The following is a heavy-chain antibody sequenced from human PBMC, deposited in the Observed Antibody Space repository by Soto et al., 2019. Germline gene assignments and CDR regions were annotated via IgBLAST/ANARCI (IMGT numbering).Heavy chain of an antibody. D-gene: IGHD2-15*01. Sequence: SETLSLTCSVSGDSVSSGDYYWSWIRQPPGKGLEWIGHVYFSGSTNYIPSLKSRLTMSVDTAKNQFSLKLNSVTAADTAVYYCARYRREEVAGYTLDNWGRGILVT. J-gene: IGHJ4*02. CDR3: ARYRREEVAGYTLDN. CDR1: GDSVSSGDYY. V-gene: IGHV4-61*08. CDR2: VYFSGST.